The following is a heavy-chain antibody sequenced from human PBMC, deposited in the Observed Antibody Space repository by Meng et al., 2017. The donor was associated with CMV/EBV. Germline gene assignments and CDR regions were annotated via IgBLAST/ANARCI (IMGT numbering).Heavy chain of an antibody. V-gene: IGHV3-30*04. Sequence: LSLTCAASGFTFSRYAMHWVRQAPGKGLEWVAVISYDGSNKYYADSVKGRFTISRDNSKNTLYLQMNSLRAEDTAVYYCARDSSRRNDFWSGSGQGYFDLWGRGTLVTVSS. J-gene: IGHJ2*01. CDR1: GFTFSRYA. CDR2: ISYDGSNK. CDR3: ARDSSRRNDFWSGSGQGYFDL. D-gene: IGHD3-3*01.